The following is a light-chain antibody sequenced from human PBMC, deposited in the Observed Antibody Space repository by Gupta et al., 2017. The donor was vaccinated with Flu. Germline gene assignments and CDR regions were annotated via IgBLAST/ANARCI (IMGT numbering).Light chain of an antibody. CDR1: QSISTY. CDR3: QQSYSTPPT. J-gene: IGKJ4*01. V-gene: IGKV1-39*01. CDR2: RAS. Sequence: GDRVTITCRASQSISTYLNWYQQKPGKAPKFLICRASSLQSGVPSRFSGSGSGTDFTLTISSLQPEDFATYYCQQSYSTPPTFGGGTKVDIK.